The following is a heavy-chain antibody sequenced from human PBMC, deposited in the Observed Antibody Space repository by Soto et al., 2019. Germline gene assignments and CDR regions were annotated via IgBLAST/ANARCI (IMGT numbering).Heavy chain of an antibody. CDR1: GGSISSGDYY. CDR2: IYYSGST. D-gene: IGHD2-2*01. V-gene: IGHV4-30-4*01. CDR3: ARYCISTSCYGWYYYYGMDV. Sequence: PSETLSLTCTVSGGSISSGDYYWSWIRQPPGKGLEWIGYIYYSGSTYYNPSLKSRVTISVDTSKNQFSLKLSSVTAADTAVYYCARYCISTSCYGWYYYYGMDVWGQGTTVT. J-gene: IGHJ6*02.